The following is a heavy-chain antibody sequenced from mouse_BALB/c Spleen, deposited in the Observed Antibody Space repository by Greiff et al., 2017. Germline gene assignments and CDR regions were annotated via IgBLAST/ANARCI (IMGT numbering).Heavy chain of an antibody. D-gene: IGHD4-1*01. V-gene: IGHV3-6*02. Sequence: EVQLVESGPGLVKPSQSLSLTCSVTGYSITSGYYWNWIRQFPGNKLEWMGYISYDGSNNYNPSLKNRISITRDTSKNQFFLKLNSVTTEDTATYYCARGLGAFAYWGQGTLVTVSA. J-gene: IGHJ3*01. CDR3: ARGLGAFAY. CDR2: ISYDGSN. CDR1: GYSITSGYY.